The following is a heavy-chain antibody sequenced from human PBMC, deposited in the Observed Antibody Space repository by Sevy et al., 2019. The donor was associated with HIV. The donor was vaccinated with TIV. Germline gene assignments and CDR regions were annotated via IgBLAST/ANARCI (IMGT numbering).Heavy chain of an antibody. CDR2: FDPEDDEK. CDR3: ATTKDYYESSVYPFDY. CDR1: GRTLTQLS. D-gene: IGHD3-16*01. V-gene: IGHV1-24*01. J-gene: IGHJ4*02. Sequence: ASVKVSCKVSGRTLTQLSIHWVRQAPGKGLEWMGTFDPEDDEKIYAQKFQGRVTMTEDTSTDTAYMELSRLRSEDTAVYYCATTKDYYESSVYPFDYWGQGTLVTVSS.